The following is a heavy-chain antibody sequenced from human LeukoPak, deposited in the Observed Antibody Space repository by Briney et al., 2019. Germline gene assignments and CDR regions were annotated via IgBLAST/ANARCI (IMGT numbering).Heavy chain of an antibody. Sequence: SETLSLTCTVSGGSISPYDWSWLRQTAGKGLEWIGRISASGSTRYNPSLKSRVTMSVDTSKNQFSLKVSSVTAADTAVYYCARGSKLVPYYFDYWGQGTLVTVSS. CDR3: ARGSKLVPYYFDY. CDR2: ISASGST. D-gene: IGHD6-6*01. V-gene: IGHV4-4*07. CDR1: GGSISPYD. J-gene: IGHJ4*02.